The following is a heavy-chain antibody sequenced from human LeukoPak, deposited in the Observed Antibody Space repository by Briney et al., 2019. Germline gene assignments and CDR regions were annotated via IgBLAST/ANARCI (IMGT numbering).Heavy chain of an antibody. CDR2: VSGSGSTT. Sequence: GGSLRLSCAASGFTFSTYGMNWVRQAPGKGLEGVSAVSGSGSTTYYARSVKGRFTVSRDNSKNTLYLQMNSLRVDDTAVYYCAKYSHDSSGSYDYWGQGTLVTVSS. V-gene: IGHV3-23*01. D-gene: IGHD3-22*01. CDR3: AKYSHDSSGSYDY. CDR1: GFTFSTYG. J-gene: IGHJ4*02.